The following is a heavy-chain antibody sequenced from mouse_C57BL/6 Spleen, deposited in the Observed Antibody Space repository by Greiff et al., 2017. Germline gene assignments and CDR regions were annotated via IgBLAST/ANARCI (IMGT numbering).Heavy chain of an antibody. CDR2: IDPSDSYT. CDR1: GYTFTSYW. V-gene: IGHV1-50*01. J-gene: IGHJ1*03. Sequence: VQLQQPGAELVKPGASVKLSCKASGYTFTSYWMQWVKQRPGQGLEWIGEIDPSDSYTNYNQKFKGKATLTVDTSSSTAYMQLSSLTSEDSAVYYCARPCSYWYFGGWGTGATVTVSS. CDR3: ARPCSYWYFGG.